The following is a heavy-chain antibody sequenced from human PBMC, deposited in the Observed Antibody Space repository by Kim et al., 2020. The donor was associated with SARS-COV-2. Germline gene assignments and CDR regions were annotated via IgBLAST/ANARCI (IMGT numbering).Heavy chain of an antibody. CDR1: EYTFNNYD. CDR3: ARGFGMLRGGLFAY. D-gene: IGHD3-10*01. Sequence: ASVKVSCKASEYTFNNYDINWVRQAPGQGPEWMGWMNPNSGNTGYAQKFQGRVTMTRSTSTSTAYMELSSLRSDDTAVYFCARGFGMLRGGLFAYWGQGT. CDR2: MNPNSGNT. V-gene: IGHV1-8*02. J-gene: IGHJ4*02.